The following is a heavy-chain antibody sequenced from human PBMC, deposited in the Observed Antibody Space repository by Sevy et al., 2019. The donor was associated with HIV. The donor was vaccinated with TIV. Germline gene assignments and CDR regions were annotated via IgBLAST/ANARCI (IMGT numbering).Heavy chain of an antibody. D-gene: IGHD5-18*01. CDR1: GYSFTSYW. CDR2: IYPGDSDT. J-gene: IGHJ4*02. Sequence: GGSLKISCKGSGYSFTSYWIGWVRQMPGKGLEWMGIIYPGDSDTRYGPSFQGQVTISADKSISTAYLQWSSLKASDTAMYYCARLGTMQLWLRTNQYYFDYWGQGTLVTVSS. CDR3: ARLGTMQLWLRTNQYYFDY. V-gene: IGHV5-51*01.